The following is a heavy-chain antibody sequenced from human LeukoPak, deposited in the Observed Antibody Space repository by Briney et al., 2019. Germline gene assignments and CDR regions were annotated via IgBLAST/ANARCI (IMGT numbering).Heavy chain of an antibody. CDR3: ARGEPLRRYDFWSGYYYSFDY. D-gene: IGHD3-3*01. CDR2: INPNSGGT. Sequence: ASVKVSCKASGYTFTGYYMHWVRQAPGQGLEWMGWINPNSGGTNYAQKFQGRVTMTRDTSISTAYMELSRLRSDDTAVYYCARGEPLRRYDFWSGYYYSFDYWGQGTLVTVSS. V-gene: IGHV1-2*02. CDR1: GYTFTGYY. J-gene: IGHJ4*02.